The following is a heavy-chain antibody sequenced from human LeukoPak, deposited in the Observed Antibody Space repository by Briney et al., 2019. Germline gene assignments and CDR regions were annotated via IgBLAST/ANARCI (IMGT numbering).Heavy chain of an antibody. D-gene: IGHD5-18*01. CDR3: AGHWASYSSPDYFDY. Sequence: SETLSLTCTVSGGSISSYYWSWIRQPPGKGLEWVGFMYHSGSTNYNPSLKSRVTISVDTSKNQFSLKLSSVTAADTAVYYCAGHWASYSSPDYFDYWGQGTLVTVSS. V-gene: IGHV4-59*08. CDR1: GGSISSYY. J-gene: IGHJ4*02. CDR2: MYHSGST.